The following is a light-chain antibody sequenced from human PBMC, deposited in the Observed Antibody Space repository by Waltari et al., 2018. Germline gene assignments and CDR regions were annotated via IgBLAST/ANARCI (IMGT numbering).Light chain of an antibody. CDR3: QQTYGPPLT. V-gene: IGKV1-39*01. Sequence: DIQMTQSPSSLSSSVGDRVTITCRASQSISNYLNWYQQKPGKAPKLLIYAASTLQSGVPSRFSGSGSGTDFTLTISSLQPEDFASYYCQQTYGPPLTFGGGTKVEIK. J-gene: IGKJ4*01. CDR2: AAS. CDR1: QSISNY.